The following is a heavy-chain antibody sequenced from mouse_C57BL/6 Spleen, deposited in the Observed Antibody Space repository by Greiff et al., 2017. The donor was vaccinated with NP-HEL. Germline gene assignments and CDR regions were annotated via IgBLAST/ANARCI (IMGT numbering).Heavy chain of an antibody. V-gene: IGHV1-80*01. D-gene: IGHD1-1*01. CDR1: GYAFSSYW. Sequence: QVQLQQSGTELMKPGASVKISCKASGYAFSSYWMNWVKQRPGEGLEWIGQIYPGDGDTNYNGKFKGKATLTADKSSSTAYMQLSSLTSEDSAVYFCARCNYGSSYYFDYWGQGTTLTVSS. CDR2: IYPGDGDT. CDR3: ARCNYGSSYYFDY. J-gene: IGHJ2*01.